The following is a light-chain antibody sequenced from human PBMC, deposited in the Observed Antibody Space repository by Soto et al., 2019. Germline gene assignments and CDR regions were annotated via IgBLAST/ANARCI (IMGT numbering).Light chain of an antibody. J-gene: IGLJ1*01. CDR2: EVS. V-gene: IGLV2-14*01. Sequence: QSALTQPASVSGSPGQSITISCTGTSSDVGGYNYVSWYQQHQGKSPKLKIYEVSNRPSGVSNRFSGSKSGNTASLTNSGLQAEDKVDYYCSSYTSSSTPYVFGSGTKVNVL. CDR3: SSYTSSSTPYV. CDR1: SSDVGGYNY.